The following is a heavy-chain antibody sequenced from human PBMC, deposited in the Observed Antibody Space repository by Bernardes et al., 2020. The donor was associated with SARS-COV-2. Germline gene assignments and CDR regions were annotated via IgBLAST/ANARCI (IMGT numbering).Heavy chain of an antibody. D-gene: IGHD3-3*01. CDR2: IRASGDSS. J-gene: IGHJ4*02. CDR1: GFTFGSHA. Sequence: GGSLRLSCAASGFTFGSHAMSWVRQAPGKGLEWVSSIRASGDSSYYADPVKGRFTISRDNSKNMVYLQMTSLRADDTAIYYCAKGARFLNWSPDYWGQGALVTVSS. V-gene: IGHV3-23*01. CDR3: AKGARFLNWSPDY.